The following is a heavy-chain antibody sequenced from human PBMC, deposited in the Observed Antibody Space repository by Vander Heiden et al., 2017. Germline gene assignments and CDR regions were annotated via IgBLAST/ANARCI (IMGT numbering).Heavy chain of an antibody. CDR1: AFTVSSYS. Sequence: EVQLVQSGGGLVQLGGSLRLSCEAAAFTVSSYSMNWVRQATGKGLEWVSYISSSNSTIYYADSVKGRFTISRDNAKNSLYLQMNSLRDEDTAVYYCARVSEQWLVRPGAFDIWGQGTMVTVSS. D-gene: IGHD6-19*01. CDR2: ISSSNSTI. J-gene: IGHJ3*02. V-gene: IGHV3-48*02. CDR3: ARVSEQWLVRPGAFDI.